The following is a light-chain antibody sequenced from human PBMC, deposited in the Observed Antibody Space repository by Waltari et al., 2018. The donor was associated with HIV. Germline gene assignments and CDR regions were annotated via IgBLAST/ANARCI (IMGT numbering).Light chain of an antibody. V-gene: IGKV1-39*01. J-gene: IGKJ4*01. CDR3: QHNYRMSLT. CDR2: TAS. Sequence: DIQMTQSPSSMSASLGGRVIIPCRVCQYISIYVSWYQQKPGRGPNLLIYTASTLQTGVPSMFSGSGSGTDITLTISKLHPEDFATYYCQHNYRMSLTFGGGSKVEI. CDR1: QYISIY.